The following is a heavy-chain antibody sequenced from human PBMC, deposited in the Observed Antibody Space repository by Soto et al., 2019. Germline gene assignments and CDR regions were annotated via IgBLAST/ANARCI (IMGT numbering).Heavy chain of an antibody. CDR1: GGSISSGDYY. J-gene: IGHJ4*02. CDR3: ASRHSSPYFDY. Sequence: PSETLSLTCTVSGGSISSGDYYWSWIRQPPGKGLEWIGSIYYSGSTYYKPSLKNQVTISVDTSKNQFSLKLNSVTAADTAVYYCASRHSSPYFDYWGQGTLVTVSS. D-gene: IGHD6-13*01. CDR2: IYYSGST. V-gene: IGHV4-30-4*01.